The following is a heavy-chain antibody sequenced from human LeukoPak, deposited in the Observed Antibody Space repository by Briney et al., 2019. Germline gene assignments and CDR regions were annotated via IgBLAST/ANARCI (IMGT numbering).Heavy chain of an antibody. J-gene: IGHJ4*02. D-gene: IGHD3-22*01. V-gene: IGHV3-23*01. Sequence: QAGGSLRLSCAASEFTFNNYAMSWVPQAPGKGVEWVSGISGSGGSTYYGDSVKGGFTISRDNPKNTLYLQMNSLRAEDTAVYYCAKSQGSGYYRGHIDYWGQGTLVTVSA. CDR3: AKSQGSGYYRGHIDY. CDR2: ISGSGGST. CDR1: EFTFNNYA.